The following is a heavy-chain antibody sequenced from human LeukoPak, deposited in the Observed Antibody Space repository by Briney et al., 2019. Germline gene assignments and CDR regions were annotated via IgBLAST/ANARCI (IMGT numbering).Heavy chain of an antibody. CDR2: IYYSGST. J-gene: IGHJ3*02. V-gene: IGHV4-59*01. D-gene: IGHD5-18*01. CDR3: ARGMGYSFHAFGI. Sequence: SETLSLTCTVSGGSISSYYWSWIRQPPGKGLEWIGYIYYSGSTNYNPSLKSRVTISVDTSKNQFSLKLSSVTAADTAVYYCARGMGYSFHAFGIWGQGTMVTVSS. CDR1: GGSISSYY.